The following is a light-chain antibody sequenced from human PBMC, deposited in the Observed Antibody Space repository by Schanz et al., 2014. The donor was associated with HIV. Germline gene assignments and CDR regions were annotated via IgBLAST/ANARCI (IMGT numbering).Light chain of an antibody. V-gene: IGLV2-14*03. CDR2: DVS. CDR1: SGDVGPYDY. J-gene: IGLJ3*02. CDR3: SSYTSTSTRV. Sequence: QSALTQPASVSGSPGQSITISCTGSSGDVGPYDYVSWYQQHPGQAPKPMIHDVSNRPSGVSNRFSGSKSGNTASLTISGLQAEDEADYYCSSYTSTSTRVFGGGTKLTVL.